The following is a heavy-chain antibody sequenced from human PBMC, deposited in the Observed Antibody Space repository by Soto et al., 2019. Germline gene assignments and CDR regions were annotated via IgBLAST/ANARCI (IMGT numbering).Heavy chain of an antibody. D-gene: IGHD3-10*01. CDR3: ARLNYGSGSQIRYYYYYYGMDV. J-gene: IGHJ6*02. CDR2: IMPGSSHI. Sequence: GGSLRLSCAASGFTFSIYSMNWVRQAPGKGLEWVSYIMPGSSHIFYADSVKGRFTISRDNAKNSLYLQMNSLRAEDTAMYYCARLNYGSGSQIRYYYYYYGMDVWGQGTTVTVSS. CDR1: GFTFSIYS. V-gene: IGHV3-48*01.